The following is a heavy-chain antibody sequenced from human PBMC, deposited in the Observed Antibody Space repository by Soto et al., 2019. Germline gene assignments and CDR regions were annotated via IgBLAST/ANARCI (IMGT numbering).Heavy chain of an antibody. CDR2: ISSSGSTI. V-gene: IGHV3-48*03. Sequence: VGSLRLSCAASGFTFSSYEMNWVRQAPGKGLEWVSYISSSGSTIYYADSVKGRFTISRDNAKNSLYLQMNSLRAEDTAVYYCASGATYSSGWSTPEGDAFDIWGQGTMVTVSS. CDR3: ASGATYSSGWSTPEGDAFDI. J-gene: IGHJ3*02. CDR1: GFTFSSYE. D-gene: IGHD6-19*01.